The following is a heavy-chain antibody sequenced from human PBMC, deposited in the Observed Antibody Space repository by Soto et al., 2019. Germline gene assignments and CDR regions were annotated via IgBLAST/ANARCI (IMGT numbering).Heavy chain of an antibody. CDR1: GFTFSSYG. V-gene: IGHV3-48*02. CDR2: ISSSSSTI. CDR3: ARVIWSGHLTSDL. Sequence: VQLVESGGGVVQPGRSLRLSCAASGFTFSSYGMHWVRQAPGKGLEWISYISSSSSTIYADSVKGRFTISRDNAKNSLYLQMNSLRDEDTAVYYCARVIWSGHLTSDLWGQGTLVTVSS. D-gene: IGHD3-3*01. J-gene: IGHJ5*02.